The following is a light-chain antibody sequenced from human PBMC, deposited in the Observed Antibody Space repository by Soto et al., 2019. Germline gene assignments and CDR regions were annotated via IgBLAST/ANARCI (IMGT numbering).Light chain of an antibody. CDR1: SSNIGAGYE. J-gene: IGLJ1*01. V-gene: IGLV1-40*01. CDR2: ENN. CDR3: QSYDSSLSGYV. Sequence: QSVLTQPPSVSEAPGQRVTISCTGSSSNIGAGYEAHWYQQVPGTAPKLLIYENNNRPLGFPDRFSGSKSGTSASLAITGLQAEDETEYYCQSYDSSLSGYVFGTGTKVTVL.